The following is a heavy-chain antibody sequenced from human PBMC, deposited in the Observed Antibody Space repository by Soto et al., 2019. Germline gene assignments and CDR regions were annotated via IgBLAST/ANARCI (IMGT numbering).Heavy chain of an antibody. CDR1: GGSISSGGYY. D-gene: IGHD3-16*01. CDR2: IYYSGST. Sequence: ASETLSLTCTVSGGSISSGGYYWSWIRQHPGKGLEWIGYIYYSGSTYYNPSLKSRVTISVDTSKNQFSLKLSSVTAADTAVYYCARLGYYYYYGMDVWGQGTTVTVYS. V-gene: IGHV4-31*03. CDR3: ARLGYYYYYGMDV. J-gene: IGHJ6*02.